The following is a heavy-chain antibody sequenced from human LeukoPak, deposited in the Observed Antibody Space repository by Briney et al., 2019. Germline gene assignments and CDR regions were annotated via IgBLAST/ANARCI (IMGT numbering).Heavy chain of an antibody. CDR3: AREWFLARYS. J-gene: IGHJ5*02. CDR2: IDEGGSKE. V-gene: IGHV3-7*01. CDR1: GXXFXXHX. D-gene: IGHD3-10*01. Sequence: GGXXRXSXAXXGXXFXXHXXXWXXQAPGKGLEWVANIDEGGSKEYYVDSVKGRFTISRDNAKNLVFLQMNSLRAEDTAVYYCAREWFLARYSWGQGVLVTVSS.